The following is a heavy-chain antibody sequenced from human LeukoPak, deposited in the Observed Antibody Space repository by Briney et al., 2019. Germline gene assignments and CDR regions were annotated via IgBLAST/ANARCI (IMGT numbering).Heavy chain of an antibody. CDR1: GFTFSSYS. CDR3: AKDLIAVAENAFDI. V-gene: IGHV3-21*01. CDR2: ISSSSSYI. D-gene: IGHD6-19*01. Sequence: GALRLSCAASGFTFSSYSMNWVRQAPGKGLEWVSSISSSSSYIYYADSVKGRFTISRDNAKNSLYLQMNSLRAEDTAVYYCAKDLIAVAENAFDIWGQGTMVTVSS. J-gene: IGHJ3*02.